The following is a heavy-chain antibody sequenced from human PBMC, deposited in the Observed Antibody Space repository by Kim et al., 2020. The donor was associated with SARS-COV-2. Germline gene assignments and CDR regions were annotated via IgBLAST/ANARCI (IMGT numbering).Heavy chain of an antibody. CDR3: ARGYDSSGYYYIGYYYGMDV. CDR2: IIPIFGTA. Sequence: SVKVSCKASGGTFSSYAISWVRQAPGQGLEWMGGIIPIFGTANYAQKFQGRVTITADESTSTAYMELSSLRSEDTAVYYCARGYDSSGYYYIGYYYGMDVWGQGTTVTVSS. V-gene: IGHV1-69*13. D-gene: IGHD3-22*01. J-gene: IGHJ6*02. CDR1: GGTFSSYA.